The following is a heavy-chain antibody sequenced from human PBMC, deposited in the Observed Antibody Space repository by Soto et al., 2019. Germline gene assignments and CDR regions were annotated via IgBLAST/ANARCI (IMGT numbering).Heavy chain of an antibody. V-gene: IGHV1-69*13. Sequence: ASVKVSCKASGGTFSSYAISWVRQAPGQGLEWMGGIIPIFGTANYAQKFQGRVTITADESTSTAYMELSSLRSEDTAVYYCASIGCSGSYYNAKGKNYYYGMDVWGQGTTVTVSS. J-gene: IGHJ6*02. D-gene: IGHD3-10*02. CDR3: ASIGCSGSYYNAKGKNYYYGMDV. CDR2: IIPIFGTA. CDR1: GGTFSSYA.